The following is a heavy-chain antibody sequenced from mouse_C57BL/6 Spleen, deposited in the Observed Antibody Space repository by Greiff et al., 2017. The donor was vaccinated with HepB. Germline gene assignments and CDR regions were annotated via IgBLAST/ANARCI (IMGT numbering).Heavy chain of an antibody. CDR3: TRRDY. CDR2: IDPETGGT. J-gene: IGHJ2*01. CDR1: GYTFTDYE. V-gene: IGHV1-15*01. Sequence: QVQLKESGAELVRPGASVTLSCKASGYTFTDYEMHWVKQTPVHGLDWIGAIDPETGGTAYNQKFKGKAILTADKSSSTAYMELRSLTSEDSAVYYCTRRDYWGQGTTLTVSS.